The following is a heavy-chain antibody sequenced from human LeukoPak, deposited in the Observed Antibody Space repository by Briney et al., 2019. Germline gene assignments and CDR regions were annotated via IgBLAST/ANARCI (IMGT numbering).Heavy chain of an antibody. Sequence: SGPTLVKPTQTLTLTCTFSGLSLSANGEGVGWIRQPPGKALEGLALIYWDGDQRYTPSLKDRLTVTKDTSKNQLFLRMTNMDPVDTATYFCAHSPSDAYTNGGRWYFDLWGRGTLVTVSS. J-gene: IGHJ2*01. CDR3: AHSPSDAYTNGGRWYFDL. D-gene: IGHD2-8*01. CDR1: GLSLSANGEG. V-gene: IGHV2-5*02. CDR2: IYWDGDQ.